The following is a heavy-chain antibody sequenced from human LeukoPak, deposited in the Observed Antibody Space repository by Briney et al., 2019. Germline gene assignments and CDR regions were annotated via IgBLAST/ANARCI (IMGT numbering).Heavy chain of an antibody. CDR1: GYTFSGYY. Sequence: APVKVSCKASGYTFSGYYMHWVRQAPGQGLEWMGWINPNSGDTNYAQKFQGRVTMTRDMSINTAYVELGRLRSDDTAVYYCARDPSSRGNFDYWGQGTLVTVSS. CDR2: INPNSGDT. V-gene: IGHV1-2*02. D-gene: IGHD5-24*01. J-gene: IGHJ4*02. CDR3: ARDPSSRGNFDY.